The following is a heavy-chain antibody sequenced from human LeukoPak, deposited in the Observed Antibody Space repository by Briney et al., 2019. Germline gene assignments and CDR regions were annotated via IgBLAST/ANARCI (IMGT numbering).Heavy chain of an antibody. J-gene: IGHJ6*02. D-gene: IGHD3-3*01. V-gene: IGHV2-5*01. CDR1: GFSLSTSGVG. CDR2: IYWNDDK. Sequence: SGPTLVKHTQTLTLTCTFSGFSLSTSGVGVGWIRQPPGKALEWLALIYWNDDKRYSPSLKSRLTITKDTSKNQVVLTMTNMDHVDTATYYCAHSRPLRAYYDFWSGYPPSNYYYGMDVWGQGTTVTVSS. CDR3: AHSRPLRAYYDFWSGYPPSNYYYGMDV.